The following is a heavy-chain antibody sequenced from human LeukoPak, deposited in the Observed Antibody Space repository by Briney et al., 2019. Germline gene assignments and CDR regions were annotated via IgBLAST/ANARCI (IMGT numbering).Heavy chain of an antibody. D-gene: IGHD1-26*01. CDR2: ISYDGSNK. V-gene: IGHV3-30*04. CDR3: ARDNSIVGATHYMDV. J-gene: IGHJ6*03. CDR1: GFTFSSYA. Sequence: TGGSLRLLCAASGFTFSSYAMHWVRQAPGKGLEWVAVISYDGSNKYYADSVKDRFPISRDNSKNTLYLQMNSLRAEDTAVYYCARDNSIVGATHYMDVWGKGTTVTVSS.